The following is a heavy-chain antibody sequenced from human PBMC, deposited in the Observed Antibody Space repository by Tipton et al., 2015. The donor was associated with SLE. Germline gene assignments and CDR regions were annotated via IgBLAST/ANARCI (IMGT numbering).Heavy chain of an antibody. CDR1: GGSISSYY. J-gene: IGHJ3*02. CDR3: ARASGGYYDTTGPHAFDI. V-gene: IGHV4-4*07. CDR2: IYSSGST. D-gene: IGHD3-22*01. Sequence: TLSLTCTVSGGSISSYYWNWIRQPAGEGLEWIGRIYSSGSTNYNPSLKSRVTMSVDTSKNHFSLKLTSVTAADTAVYYCARASGGYYDTTGPHAFDIWGQGTMVTVSS.